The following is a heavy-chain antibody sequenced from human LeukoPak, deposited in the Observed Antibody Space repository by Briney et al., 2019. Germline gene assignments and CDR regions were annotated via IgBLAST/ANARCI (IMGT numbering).Heavy chain of an antibody. V-gene: IGHV4-4*07. CDR3: ARDRGTWNDDGFDY. D-gene: IGHD1-1*01. CDR1: GESISGFY. Sequence: SETLSLTCTVSGESISGFYWTWIRQPPGKGLEWIGRIYISGSTNYNPSLKSRVTMSVDTSKNQFSLKLSSVTAADTAVYYCARDRGTWNDDGFDYWGQGTLVTVSS. J-gene: IGHJ4*02. CDR2: IYISGST.